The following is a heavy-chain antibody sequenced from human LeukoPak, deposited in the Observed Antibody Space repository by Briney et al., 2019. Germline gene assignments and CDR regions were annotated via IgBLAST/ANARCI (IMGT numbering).Heavy chain of an antibody. Sequence: SETLSLTCTVSGGSISSSSYYWCWIRQPPGKGLEWIGSIYYSGSTYYNPSLKIRVTISVDRSKNEFYLKLRSVTAADTAVYYCASTDEDIVVVPAARGPALKYYYYYMDVWGKGTTVTVSS. D-gene: IGHD2-2*01. CDR1: GGSISSSSYY. CDR3: ASTDEDIVVVPAARGPALKYYYYYMDV. V-gene: IGHV4-39*01. CDR2: IYYSGST. J-gene: IGHJ6*03.